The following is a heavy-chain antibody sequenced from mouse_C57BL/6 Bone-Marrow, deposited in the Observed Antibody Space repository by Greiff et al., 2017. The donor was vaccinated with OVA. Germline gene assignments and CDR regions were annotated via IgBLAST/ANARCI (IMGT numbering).Heavy chain of an antibody. CDR2: FYPGSGSI. CDR3: ARHEAAYYYGSSPLFDY. CDR1: GYTFTEYT. D-gene: IGHD1-1*01. J-gene: IGHJ2*01. V-gene: IGHV1-62-2*01. Sequence: VQLQQSGAELVKPGASVKLSCKASGYTFTEYTIHWVKQRSGQGLEWIGWFYPGSGSIKYNEKFKDKATLTADKSSSTVYMELSRLTSEDSAVYFCARHEAAYYYGSSPLFDYWGQGTTLTVSS.